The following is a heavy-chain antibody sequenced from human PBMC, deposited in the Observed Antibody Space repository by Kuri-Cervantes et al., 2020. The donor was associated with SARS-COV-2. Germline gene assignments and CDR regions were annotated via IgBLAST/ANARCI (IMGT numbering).Heavy chain of an antibody. CDR1: GFTFSSYG. CDR3: AKDLSGGYYFDY. Sequence: GESLKISCAASGFTFSSYGMHWVRQAPGKGLEWVSAISGSGGSTYYADSVKGRFTISRDNSKNTLYLQMNSLRAEDTAVYYCAKDLSGGYYFDYWGQGTLVTVSS. J-gene: IGHJ4*02. D-gene: IGHD1-26*01. V-gene: IGHV3-23*01. CDR2: ISGSGGST.